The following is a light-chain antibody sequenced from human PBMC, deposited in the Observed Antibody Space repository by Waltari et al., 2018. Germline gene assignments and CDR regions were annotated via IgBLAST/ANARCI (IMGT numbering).Light chain of an antibody. Sequence: IVLTQYPGTMSLSPGERATLSCRASQSLSSSYLAWHQQKPGQAPRLLIYDASSRATGIPDRFSGSGSGTDFTLTISRLAPEDFAVYFCQQYGSSPPVYTFGQGTKLEIK. J-gene: IGKJ2*01. CDR3: QQYGSSPPVYT. V-gene: IGKV3-20*01. CDR1: QSLSSSY. CDR2: DAS.